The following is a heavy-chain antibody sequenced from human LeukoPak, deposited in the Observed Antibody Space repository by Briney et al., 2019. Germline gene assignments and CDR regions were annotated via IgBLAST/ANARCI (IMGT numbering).Heavy chain of an antibody. CDR3: ARNYYDNSGYASPPGY. D-gene: IGHD3-22*01. CDR2: ILNDGGST. CDR1: GFTFNTYW. Sequence: GGSLRLSCAASGFTFNTYWMHWVRQAPGEGPVWVAHILNDGGSTSYADSVKGRFIISRDNAKNTLYLQMNSLRAEDTAVYYCARNYYDNSGYASPPGYWGQGTLVTVSS. J-gene: IGHJ4*02. V-gene: IGHV3-74*01.